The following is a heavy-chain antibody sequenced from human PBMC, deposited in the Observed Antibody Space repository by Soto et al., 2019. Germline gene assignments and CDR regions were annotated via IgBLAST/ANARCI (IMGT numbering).Heavy chain of an antibody. Sequence: GESLKISCKGSGYSFTSYWISWVRQMPGKGLEWMGRIDPSDSYTNYSPSFQGHVTISADKSISTAYLQWSSLKASDTAMYYCARTDYSYGYYYYYGMDVWGQGTTVTVSS. CDR1: GYSFTSYW. CDR2: IDPSDSYT. CDR3: ARTDYSYGYYYYYGMDV. V-gene: IGHV5-10-1*01. J-gene: IGHJ6*02. D-gene: IGHD5-18*01.